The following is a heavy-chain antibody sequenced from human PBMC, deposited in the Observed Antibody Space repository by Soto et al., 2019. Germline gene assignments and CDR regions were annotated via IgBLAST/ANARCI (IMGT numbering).Heavy chain of an antibody. D-gene: IGHD2-2*01. CDR2: ISNSGST. CDR1: VHAVTSDDHY. J-gene: IGHJ4*01. Sequence: SESLSLSWNVSVHAVTSDDHYWTGDGQSLGKGLEWIGYISNSGSTVYKPSLKTRLYKSVDRSKNQFTLRLTSVTAAETAVYFCATESRSTYAYFDHWGHGIQLPVTS. CDR3: ATESRSTYAYFDH. V-gene: IGHV4-30-4*01.